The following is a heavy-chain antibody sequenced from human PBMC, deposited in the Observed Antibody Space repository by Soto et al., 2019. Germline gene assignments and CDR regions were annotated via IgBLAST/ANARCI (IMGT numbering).Heavy chain of an antibody. CDR1: GYTFTGYY. CDR3: ASWGLYCSGGSCYSNY. Sequence: ASVKVSCKASGYTFTGYYMHWVRQAPGQGLEWMGWINPNSGGTNYAQKFQGRVTMTRDTSISTAYMELSRLRSDDTAVYYCASWGLYCSGGSCYSNYWGQGTLVTVSS. V-gene: IGHV1-2*02. D-gene: IGHD2-15*01. J-gene: IGHJ4*02. CDR2: INPNSGGT.